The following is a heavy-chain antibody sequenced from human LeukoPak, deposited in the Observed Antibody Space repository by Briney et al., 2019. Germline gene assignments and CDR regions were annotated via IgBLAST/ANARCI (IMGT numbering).Heavy chain of an antibody. CDR3: ARALSSSWYDFDY. Sequence: SETLSLTCTVSGVSISSYYWSWLRQRPGKGLEWIGYIYYSGSTNYNPSLKSRVTISVASSKNQFSLRLSSMTAADTAVYYCARALSSSWYDFDYWGQGTLVTVSS. V-gene: IGHV4-59*01. CDR2: IYYSGST. CDR1: GVSISSYY. J-gene: IGHJ4*02. D-gene: IGHD6-13*01.